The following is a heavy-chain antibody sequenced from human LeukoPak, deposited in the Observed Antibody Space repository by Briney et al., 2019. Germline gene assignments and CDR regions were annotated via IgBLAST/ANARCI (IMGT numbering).Heavy chain of an antibody. J-gene: IGHJ4*02. V-gene: IGHV5-51*01. CDR2: VYPGDSDT. CDR1: GYTFATNW. Sequence: GESLKISCKGVGYTFATNWIGWVRQMPGKGLEWMGIVYPGDSDTRYSPSFQGQVTISADRSISTAYLQWSSLKASDTAMYYCAIPSGGFDYWGQGTLVTVSS. D-gene: IGHD3-16*01. CDR3: AIPSGGFDY.